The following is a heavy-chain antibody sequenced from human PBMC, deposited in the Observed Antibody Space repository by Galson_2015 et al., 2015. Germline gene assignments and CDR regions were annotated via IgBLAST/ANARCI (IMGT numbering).Heavy chain of an antibody. CDR2: INPSGGSA. CDR3: ARGGIFQH. J-gene: IGHJ1*01. Sequence: SVKVSCKASGYTFTSYYMHWVRQAPGHGLEWMGIINPSGGSASYTQKFQGRVTMTRDTSTSTVYMELSSLRSEDTAAYHCARGGIFQHWGQGTLVTVSS. V-gene: IGHV1-46*01. D-gene: IGHD3-10*01. CDR1: GYTFTSYY.